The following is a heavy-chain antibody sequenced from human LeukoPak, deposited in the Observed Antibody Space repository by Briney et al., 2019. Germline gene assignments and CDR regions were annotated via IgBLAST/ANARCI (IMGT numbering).Heavy chain of an antibody. CDR3: ARVGNLDHLWYFDL. J-gene: IGHJ2*01. V-gene: IGHV4-34*01. CDR1: GGSFSGYH. D-gene: IGHD1-14*01. CDR2: INHSGST. Sequence: SGTLSLTCAVYGGSFSGYHWSWIRQPPGKGLEWIGEINHSGSTKYNPSLKSRVTIAVDTSKNQISLKLSSVTAADTAVYYCARVGNLDHLWYFDLWGRGTLVTVSS.